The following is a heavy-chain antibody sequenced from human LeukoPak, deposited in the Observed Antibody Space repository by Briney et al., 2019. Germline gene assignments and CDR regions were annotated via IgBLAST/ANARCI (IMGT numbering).Heavy chain of an antibody. CDR1: GGTFSSYA. V-gene: IGHV1-69*05. J-gene: IGHJ4*02. CDR3: ARADGVYGSGIHY. D-gene: IGHD3-10*01. Sequence: ASVKVSCKASGGTFSSYAISWVRQAPGQGPGWMGRIIPIFGTANYAQKFQGRVTITTDESTSTAYMELSSLRSEDTAVYYCARADGVYGSGIHYWGQGTLVTVSS. CDR2: IIPIFGTA.